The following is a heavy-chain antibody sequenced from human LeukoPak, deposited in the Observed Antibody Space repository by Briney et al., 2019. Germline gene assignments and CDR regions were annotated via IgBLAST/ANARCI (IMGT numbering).Heavy chain of an antibody. J-gene: IGHJ4*02. Sequence: SVKVSCKASGGTFSSYAISWVRQAPGQGLEWMGGIIPIFGTANYAQKFQGRVTITADESTSTAHMELRSLRSDDTAMYYCARQGYSGHSQGAADYWGQGTLVTVSS. CDR1: GGTFSSYA. CDR2: IIPIFGTA. V-gene: IGHV1-69*01. D-gene: IGHD4-23*01. CDR3: ARQGYSGHSQGAADY.